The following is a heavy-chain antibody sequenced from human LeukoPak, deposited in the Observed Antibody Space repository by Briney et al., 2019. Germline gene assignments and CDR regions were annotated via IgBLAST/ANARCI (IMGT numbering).Heavy chain of an antibody. J-gene: IGHJ4*02. CDR3: ARHSGDYGDLDY. D-gene: IGHD4-17*01. CDR2: IYYSGST. Sequence: PSETLSLTCTVSGGSISSYYWGWIRRPPGKGLEWIGSIYYSGSTYYNPSLKSRVTISVDTSKNQFSLKLSSVTAADTAVYYCARHSGDYGDLDYWGQGTLVTVSS. V-gene: IGHV4-39*01. CDR1: GGSISSYY.